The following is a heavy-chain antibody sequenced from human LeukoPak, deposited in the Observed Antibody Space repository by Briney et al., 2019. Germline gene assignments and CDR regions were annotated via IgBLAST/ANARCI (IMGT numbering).Heavy chain of an antibody. CDR1: GFTFSSYS. V-gene: IGHV3-21*01. CDR3: ARDPSYRGADAFDI. D-gene: IGHD3-16*02. CDR2: ITSSRTYI. Sequence: GGSLRLSCAASGFTFSSYSMNWVRQAPGKGLEWVSYITSSRTYIYYADSVKGRFTISRDNAKKSLYLQMNSLRAEDTAVYYCARDPSYRGADAFDIWGQGTMVTVSS. J-gene: IGHJ3*02.